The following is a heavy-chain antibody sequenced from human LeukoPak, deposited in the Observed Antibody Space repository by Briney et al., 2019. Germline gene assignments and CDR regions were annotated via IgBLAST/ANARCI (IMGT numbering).Heavy chain of an antibody. J-gene: IGHJ4*02. CDR2: IIPFFGTP. V-gene: IGHV1-69*13. CDR1: GGTFSSYA. Sequence: SVKVPCKASGGTFSSYALSWVRQAPGQGLEWMGGIIPFFGTPNYAQRFQDRVTISADESTSTFYMELRSLRSEDTAVYYCARPKTYYYEDTDLKVWVRGPLDYWGQGTLVTVSS. D-gene: IGHD3-22*01. CDR3: ARPKTYYYEDTDLKVWVRGPLDY.